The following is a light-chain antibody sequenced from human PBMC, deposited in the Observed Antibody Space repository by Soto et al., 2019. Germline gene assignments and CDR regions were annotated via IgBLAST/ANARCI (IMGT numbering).Light chain of an antibody. CDR3: QQYGSSPLT. Sequence: EIVLTQSPGTLSLSPGERATLSCRASQSISSSYLVWYQQRPGQAPRLLIYGASSRATGIPDRFSGSGSGTDFTLTISRLEREDFAVYYCQQYGSSPLTFGGGTKVEIK. J-gene: IGKJ4*01. CDR1: QSISSSY. CDR2: GAS. V-gene: IGKV3-20*01.